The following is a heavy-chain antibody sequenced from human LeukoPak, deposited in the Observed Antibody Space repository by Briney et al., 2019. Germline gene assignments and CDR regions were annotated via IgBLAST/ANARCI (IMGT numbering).Heavy chain of an antibody. J-gene: IGHJ4*02. D-gene: IGHD3-3*01. CDR1: GFTFSSYW. CDR2: IDRDGSRI. Sequence: QTGGSLRLSCAVSGFTFSSYWMHWVRQAPGKGLVWVSRIDRDGSRINYADSVKGRFTISRDNSKNTLYLQMNSLRAEDTAVYYCARGRGGFWRTEIDYWGQGTLVTVSS. V-gene: IGHV3-74*01. CDR3: ARGRGGFWRTEIDY.